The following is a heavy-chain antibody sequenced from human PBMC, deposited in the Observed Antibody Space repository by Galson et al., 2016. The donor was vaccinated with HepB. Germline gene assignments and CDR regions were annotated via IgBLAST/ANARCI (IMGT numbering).Heavy chain of an antibody. CDR2: VIPIFGTA. CDR3: AGKRKIVGVPVAMPEYYHHMNV. J-gene: IGHJ6*03. Sequence: SVKVSCKASGGSFSXYAINWLRQAXXQGPXXMGGVIPIFGTANYARNFQGRVTITADKFTSTAYMELTNLRSDDTAVYYCAGKRKIVGVPVAMPEYYHHMNVWGTGATVTVSS. CDR1: GGSFSXYA. V-gene: IGHV1-69*06. D-gene: IGHD2-2*01.